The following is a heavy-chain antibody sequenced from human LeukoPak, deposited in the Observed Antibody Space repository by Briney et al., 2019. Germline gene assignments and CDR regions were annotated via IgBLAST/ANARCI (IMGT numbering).Heavy chain of an antibody. CDR2: IRDSGGYT. Sequence: GGSLRLSCAVSGFTFSNYAMSWVRQAPGKGLEWVSAIRDSGGYTYYADSVKGRFTISRDNSKNTPYLHVNSLRAEDTAVYYCAKDTSIGKYCTSGVCSPFDYWGQGTLVTVSS. D-gene: IGHD2-8*01. J-gene: IGHJ4*02. CDR3: AKDTSIGKYCTSGVCSPFDY. V-gene: IGHV3-23*01. CDR1: GFTFSNYA.